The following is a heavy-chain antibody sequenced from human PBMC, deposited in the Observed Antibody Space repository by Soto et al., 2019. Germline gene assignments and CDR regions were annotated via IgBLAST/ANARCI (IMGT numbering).Heavy chain of an antibody. V-gene: IGHV4-34*01. Sequence: SETLSLTCAVYGGSFSGYYWSWIRQPPGKGLEWIGEINHSGSTNYNPPLNSRVTISVDTSKNQFSLKLSSVTAADTAVYYCARVLAAGTPRYHYYYYYGMDVWGQGTTVT. J-gene: IGHJ6*02. CDR3: ARVLAAGTPRYHYYYYYGMDV. CDR1: GGSFSGYY. CDR2: INHSGST. D-gene: IGHD6-13*01.